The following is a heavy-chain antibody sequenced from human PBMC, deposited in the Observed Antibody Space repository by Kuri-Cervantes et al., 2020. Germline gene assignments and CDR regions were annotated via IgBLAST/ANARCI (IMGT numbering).Heavy chain of an antibody. D-gene: IGHD3-10*01. J-gene: IGHJ4*02. CDR2: ISYDGSNK. CDR1: GFTFSSYA. CDR3: TRARYYCGWEPS. Sequence: GGSLRLSCAASGFTFSSYAMHWVRQAPGKGLEWVAVISYDGSNKYYADSVKGRFTISRDNAKSTLYLQMNSLTVEDTAIYYCTRARYYCGWEPSWGQGTLVTVSS. V-gene: IGHV3-30-3*01.